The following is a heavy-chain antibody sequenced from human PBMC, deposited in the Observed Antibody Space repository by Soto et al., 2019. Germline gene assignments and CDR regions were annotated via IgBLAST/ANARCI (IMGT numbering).Heavy chain of an antibody. CDR1: GYTFTSYG. CDR2: ISAYNGNT. V-gene: IGHV1-18*01. CDR3: ARVIGYCSSTSCYESSPCYYYYGMDV. D-gene: IGHD2-2*01. J-gene: IGHJ6*02. Sequence: QVQLVQSGAEVKKPGASVKVSCKASGYTFTSYGISWVRQAPGQGLEWMGWISAYNGNTNYAQKLQGRVTMTTDTSTSTAYMELRSLRSDDTAVYYCARVIGYCSSTSCYESSPCYYYYGMDVWGQGTTVTVSS.